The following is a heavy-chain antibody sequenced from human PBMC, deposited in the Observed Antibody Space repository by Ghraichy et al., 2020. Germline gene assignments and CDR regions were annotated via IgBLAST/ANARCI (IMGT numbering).Heavy chain of an antibody. CDR2: IKQDGSVG. CDR3: ARDMQSSGSYHYFDY. V-gene: IGHV3-7*03. CDR1: GFAFSSYW. Sequence: GGSLRLSCAASGFAFSSYWMSWVRQAPGKGLEWVANIKQDGSVGYYVDSLKGRFTISRDNAKNSLYLEMNSLRAEDTDVYYCARDMQSSGSYHYFDYWGQGTLVTVSS. J-gene: IGHJ4*02. D-gene: IGHD3-22*01.